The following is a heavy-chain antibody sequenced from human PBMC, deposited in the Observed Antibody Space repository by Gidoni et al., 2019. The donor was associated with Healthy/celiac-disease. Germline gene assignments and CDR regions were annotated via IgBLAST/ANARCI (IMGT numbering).Heavy chain of an antibody. V-gene: IGHV1-69*01. CDR3: AREGIAVAGRGKYYFDY. CDR2: IIPIFGTA. J-gene: IGHJ4*02. CDR1: GGTFSSYA. D-gene: IGHD6-19*01. Sequence: QVQLVQSGAEVKKPGSSVKVSCKASGGTFSSYAISWVRPAPGQGLEWMGGIIPIFGTANYAQKFQGRVTITADESTSTAYMELSSLISEDTAVYYCAREGIAVAGRGKYYFDYWGQGTLVTVSS.